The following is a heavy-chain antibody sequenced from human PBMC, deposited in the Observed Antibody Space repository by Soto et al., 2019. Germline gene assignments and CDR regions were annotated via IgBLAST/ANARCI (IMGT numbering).Heavy chain of an antibody. J-gene: IGHJ4*02. CDR3: ARMGHYDSSGY. Sequence: SETLSLTCTVSGGSISSYYWSWIRQPPGKGLEWIGYIYYSGSTNYNPSLKSRVTISVDTSKNQFSLKLSSVTAADTAVYYCARMGHYDSSGYWGQGTLVTVSS. CDR1: GGSISSYY. D-gene: IGHD3-22*01. CDR2: IYYSGST. V-gene: IGHV4-59*08.